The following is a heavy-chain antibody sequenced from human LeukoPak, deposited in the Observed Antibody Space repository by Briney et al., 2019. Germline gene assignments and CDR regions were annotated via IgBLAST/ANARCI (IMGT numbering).Heavy chain of an antibody. CDR1: GFTFDDYA. CDR3: ARVNTELDY. J-gene: IGHJ4*02. Sequence: GGSLRLSCAASGFTFDDYAMHWVRQAPGKGLEWVSGISWNSGSIGYADSVKGRFTISRDNAKNSLYLQMNSLRAEDTALYYCARVNTELDYWGQGTLVTVSS. CDR2: ISWNSGSI. V-gene: IGHV3-9*01.